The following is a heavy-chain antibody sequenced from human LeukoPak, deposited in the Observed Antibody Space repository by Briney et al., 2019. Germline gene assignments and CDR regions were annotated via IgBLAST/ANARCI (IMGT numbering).Heavy chain of an antibody. D-gene: IGHD4-17*01. V-gene: IGHV1-2*02. CDR3: ARDAYGGRYYYYYYGMDV. CDR2: INPNSGGT. Sequence: ASVTVSCMASGYTFTGYYMHWVRQAPGQGLEWMGWINPNSGGTNYAQKFQGRVTMTRDTSISTAYMELSRLRSDDTAVYYCARDAYGGRYYYYYYGMDVWGQGTTVTVSS. J-gene: IGHJ6*02. CDR1: GYTFTGYY.